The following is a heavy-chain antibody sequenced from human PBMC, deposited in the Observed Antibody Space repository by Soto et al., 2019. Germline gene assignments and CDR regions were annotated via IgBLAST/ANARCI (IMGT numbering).Heavy chain of an antibody. CDR1: GGSISSSSYY. V-gene: IGHV4-39*01. D-gene: IGHD3-22*01. CDR2: IYYSGST. J-gene: IGHJ5*02. Sequence: SETLSLTCTVSGGSISSSSYYWGWIRQPPGKGLEWIGSIYYSGSTYYNPSLKSRVTISVDTSKNQFSLKLSSVTAADTAVYYCARPRYYYDSSGYSTWGQGTLVTVS. CDR3: ARPRYYYDSSGYST.